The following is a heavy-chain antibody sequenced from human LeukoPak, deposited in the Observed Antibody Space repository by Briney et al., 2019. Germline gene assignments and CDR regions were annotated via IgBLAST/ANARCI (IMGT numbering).Heavy chain of an antibody. V-gene: IGHV4-31*03. CDR3: ARDEAIFGAGYYYGMDV. CDR1: GGSISSGGHY. J-gene: IGHJ6*02. D-gene: IGHD3-3*01. CDR2: INYSGST. Sequence: LSLTCTVSGGSISSGGHYWSWIRQHPGKGLEWIGYINYSGSTYYNPSLKSRVTISVDTSQNQFSLKLSSVTAADTAVYYCARDEAIFGAGYYYGMDVWGQGTTVTVSS.